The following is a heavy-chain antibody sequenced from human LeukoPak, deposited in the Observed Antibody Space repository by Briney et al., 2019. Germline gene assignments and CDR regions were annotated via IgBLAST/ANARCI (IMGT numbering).Heavy chain of an antibody. CDR2: ISSSSSYT. CDR3: ARDGYCSGGSCYPYS. V-gene: IGHV3-11*06. CDR1: GFTFSDYY. J-gene: IGHJ4*02. Sequence: GGSLRLSCTASGFTFSDYYMNWIRQAPGKGLESVSYISSSSSYTDYADSVKGRFAISRDNAKNSLYLQMDNLRAEDTAVYYCARDGYCSGGSCYPYSWGQGTLVTVSS. D-gene: IGHD2-15*01.